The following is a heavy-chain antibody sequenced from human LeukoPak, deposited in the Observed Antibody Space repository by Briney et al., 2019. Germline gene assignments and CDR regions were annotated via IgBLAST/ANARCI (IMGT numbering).Heavy chain of an antibody. Sequence: GRSLRLSCAASGFTFSSYGMHWVRQAPGKGLEWVSSISSSSSYIYYADSVKGRFTISRDNAKNSLYLQMNSLRAEDTAVYYCAAISSSPGYYFDYWGQGTLVTVSS. CDR1: GFTFSSYG. D-gene: IGHD6-6*01. V-gene: IGHV3-21*01. CDR2: ISSSSSYI. J-gene: IGHJ4*02. CDR3: AAISSSPGYYFDY.